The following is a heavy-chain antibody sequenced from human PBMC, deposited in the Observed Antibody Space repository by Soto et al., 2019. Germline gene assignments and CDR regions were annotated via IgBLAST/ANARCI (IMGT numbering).Heavy chain of an antibody. Sequence: GGSLRLSCAASGFTFSSYSMNWVRQAPGKGLEWVSYITGGSSVIYYADSGKGRFTISRDNAINSLYLQMNSLRDEDSAVYYCARAYSSSSDCWGQGTLVTVSS. CDR3: ARAYSSSSDC. J-gene: IGHJ4*02. D-gene: IGHD6-6*01. V-gene: IGHV3-48*02. CDR1: GFTFSSYS. CDR2: ITGGSSVI.